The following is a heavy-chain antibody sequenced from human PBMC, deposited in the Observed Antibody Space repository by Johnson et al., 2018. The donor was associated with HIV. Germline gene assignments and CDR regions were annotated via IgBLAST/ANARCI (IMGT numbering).Heavy chain of an antibody. D-gene: IGHD3-16*01. CDR3: TTEVYRITAFDI. J-gene: IGHJ3*02. CDR2: IKSNTDGGTA. V-gene: IGHV3-15*01. Sequence: VQLVESGGGLVRPGGSLTLSCAASGFTFSNAWMTWVRQAPGKGLEWVGRIKSNTDGGTADYVAPVKDRFTISRDDSRNTLYLQMNSLKTEDTAVYYCTTEVYRITAFDIWGQGTMVTVSS. CDR1: GFTFSNAW.